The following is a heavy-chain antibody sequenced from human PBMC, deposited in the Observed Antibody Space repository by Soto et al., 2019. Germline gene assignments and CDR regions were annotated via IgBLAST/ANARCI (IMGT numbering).Heavy chain of an antibody. CDR3: ARDRVGTTRDKAPDL. D-gene: IGHD1-26*01. Sequence: EVQLVESGGGLVQPGGSLRLSCAASGFTFSSYWMSWVRQTPGEGLEWVANMNQDVSEKYYVDSMKGRFTISRDNAKNSLYLQMNSLRAEDTAVYYCARDRVGTTRDKAPDLWGQGTLVTVSS. J-gene: IGHJ4*02. V-gene: IGHV3-7*01. CDR2: MNQDVSEK. CDR1: GFTFSSYW.